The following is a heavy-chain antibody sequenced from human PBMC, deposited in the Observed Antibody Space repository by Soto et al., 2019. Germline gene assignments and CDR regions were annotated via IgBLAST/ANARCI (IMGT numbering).Heavy chain of an antibody. CDR2: IRSKAYGGTT. CDR3: TRDHFRQQRNRFDP. J-gene: IGHJ5*02. V-gene: IGHV3-49*03. Sequence: GGSLRLSCTASGFTFGDYAMSWFRQAPGKGLEWVGFIRSKAYGGTTEYAASVKGRFTISRDDSKSIAYLQMNSLKTEDTAVYYCTRDHFRQQRNRFDPWGQGTLVTVSS. D-gene: IGHD6-13*01. CDR1: GFTFGDYA.